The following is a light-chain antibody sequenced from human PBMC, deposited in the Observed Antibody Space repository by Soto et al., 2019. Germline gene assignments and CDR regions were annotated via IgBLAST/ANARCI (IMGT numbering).Light chain of an antibody. Sequence: DIQMAQSPSSLSASVGDRVTITCRASQRISSSLNWYQRKPGKAPKLLIYAASSLQSGVPSRFSGSGFGTDFTLTISGLQPEDFATYYCQQSYSTLMYTFRQGTKVEIK. V-gene: IGKV1-39*01. CDR2: AAS. J-gene: IGKJ2*01. CDR3: QQSYSTLMYT. CDR1: QRISSS.